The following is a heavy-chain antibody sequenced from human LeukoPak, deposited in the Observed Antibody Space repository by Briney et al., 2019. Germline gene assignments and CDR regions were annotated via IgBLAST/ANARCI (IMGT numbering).Heavy chain of an antibody. J-gene: IGHJ4*02. CDR3: ARVSYSSWWGYYFDY. D-gene: IGHD6-13*01. CDR1: GVSISGSSNY. CDR2: IHYTGTT. Sequence: PSETLSLTCTSSGVSISGSSNYWGWIRQPPGKGLEWIGTIHYTGTTYYNPPLKSRVTISVDTSKNQFSLKLSSVTAADTAVYYCARVSYSSWWGYYFDYWGQGTLVTVSS. V-gene: IGHV4-39*07.